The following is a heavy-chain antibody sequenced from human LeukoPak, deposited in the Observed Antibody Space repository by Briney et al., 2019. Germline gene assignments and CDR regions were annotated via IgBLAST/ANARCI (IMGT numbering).Heavy chain of an antibody. J-gene: IGHJ4*02. CDR3: ARADSSTFYYFDY. CDR2: ISSSSSYI. CDR1: GFTVSSNY. V-gene: IGHV3-21*01. Sequence: GGSLRLSCAASGFTVSSNYMSWVRQAPGKGLEWVSSISSSSSYIYYAGSVKGRFTISRDNAKNSLYLQMNSLRAEDTAVYHCARADSSTFYYFDYWGRGTLVTVSS. D-gene: IGHD6-13*01.